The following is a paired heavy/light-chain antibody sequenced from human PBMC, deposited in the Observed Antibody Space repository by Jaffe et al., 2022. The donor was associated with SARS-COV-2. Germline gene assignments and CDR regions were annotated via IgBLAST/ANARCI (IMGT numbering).Light chain of an antibody. CDR1: SSDVGGYNY. Sequence: QSALTQPASVSGSPGQSITISCTGSSSDVGGYNYVSWYQHHPGKAPKLMIYDVTNRPSGVSTRFSGSKSGNTASLTISGLQAEDEADYFCSSYTSSSTLVFGVGTKLTVL. CDR3: SSYTSSSTLV. V-gene: IGLV2-14*03. J-gene: IGLJ2*01. CDR2: DVT.
Heavy chain of an antibody. J-gene: IGHJ4*02. D-gene: IGHD4-17*01. CDR3: ARHYLSIPYGAHRLTYSDY. CDR2: IYYSGTT. CDR1: GGSISSSSYY. Sequence: QLQLQESGPGLVKPSETLSLSCAVSGGSISSSSYYWGWVRQPPGKGLEWIGSIYYSGTTYYNPSLRSRVTISVDASKNQFSLKLSSVTAADTAVYYCARHYLSIPYGAHRLTYSDYWGQGTLVTVSS. V-gene: IGHV4-39*01.